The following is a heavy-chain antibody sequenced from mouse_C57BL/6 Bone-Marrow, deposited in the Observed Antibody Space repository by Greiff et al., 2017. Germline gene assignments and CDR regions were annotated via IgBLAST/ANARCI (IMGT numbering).Heavy chain of an antibody. Sequence: QVQLQQSGAELMKPGASVKLSCKATGYTFTGYWIEWVKQRPGHGLEWIGEILPGSGSTNYNEKFKGKATLTADTSSNTAYMQLSSLTTEDSAIYYCARSSRLPYYYAMDYWGQGTSVTVSS. J-gene: IGHJ4*01. CDR3: ARSSRLPYYYAMDY. CDR2: ILPGSGST. D-gene: IGHD3-2*02. V-gene: IGHV1-9*01. CDR1: GYTFTGYW.